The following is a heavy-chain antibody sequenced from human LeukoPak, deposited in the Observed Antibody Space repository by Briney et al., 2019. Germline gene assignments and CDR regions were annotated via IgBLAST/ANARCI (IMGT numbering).Heavy chain of an antibody. CDR1: GGSISSYY. D-gene: IGHD6-13*01. CDR2: IYYSGST. Sequence: PSETLSLTCTVSGGSISSYYWSWIRQPPGKGLEWIGYIYYSGSTNYNPSLKSRVTISVDTSKNQFSLKLSSVTAADTAVYYCARFIAAAGRPRPVENWFDPWGQRTLVTVSS. CDR3: ARFIAAAGRPRPVENWFDP. J-gene: IGHJ5*02. V-gene: IGHV4-59*01.